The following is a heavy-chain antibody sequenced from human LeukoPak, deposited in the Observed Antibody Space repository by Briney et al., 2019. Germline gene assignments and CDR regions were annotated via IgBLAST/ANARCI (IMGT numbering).Heavy chain of an antibody. CDR3: ARQDDYHLDY. CDR2: IYPGDSDT. J-gene: IGHJ4*02. V-gene: IGHV5-51*01. CDR1: GYSFTTYW. D-gene: IGHD5-24*01. Sequence: GESLKISCKGSGYSFTTYWIGWVRQMPGKGLEWMGIIYPGDSDTRYSPSVQGQVTISADRSISTAYLQWSSLKASDTAMYYCARQDDYHLDYWGQGTLVTVSS.